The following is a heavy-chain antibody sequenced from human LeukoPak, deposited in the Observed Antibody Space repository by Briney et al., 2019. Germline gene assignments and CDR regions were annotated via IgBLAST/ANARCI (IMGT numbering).Heavy chain of an antibody. V-gene: IGHV3-9*03. CDR2: ISWNSGRK. J-gene: IGHJ3*02. Sequence: GRSLRLSCAASGFTFDDYAMHWVRQAPGKGLEWVSGISWNSGRKDYADSVKGRFTISRDNAKNSLYLQMNSLRAEDMALYYCTKDITRFLEWSYDAFDIWGQGTMVTVSS. D-gene: IGHD3-3*01. CDR1: GFTFDDYA. CDR3: TKDITRFLEWSYDAFDI.